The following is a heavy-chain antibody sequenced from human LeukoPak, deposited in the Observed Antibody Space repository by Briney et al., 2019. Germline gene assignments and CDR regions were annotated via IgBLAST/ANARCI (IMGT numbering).Heavy chain of an antibody. CDR1: GYTFTDYY. D-gene: IGHD2-8*02. Sequence: ASVKVSCKASGYTFTDYYMHWVRQAPGQGLEWMGWINAKSGDTKYAQKFQARVTMTRDTSITTTYMEVSRLSSDDTAVYYCARQNTGQLDYWGQGTLVTVST. CDR2: INAKSGDT. J-gene: IGHJ4*02. CDR3: ARQNTGQLDY. V-gene: IGHV1-2*02.